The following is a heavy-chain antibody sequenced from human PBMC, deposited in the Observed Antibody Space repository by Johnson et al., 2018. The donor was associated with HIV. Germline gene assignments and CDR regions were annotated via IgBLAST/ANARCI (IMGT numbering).Heavy chain of an antibody. J-gene: IGHJ3*02. CDR2: INWNGGST. CDR1: GFTFDDYG. CDR3: AREVEITMVQGVIIGDAFDI. Sequence: VQLVESGGGVERPWGSLRLSCVASGFTFDDYGMSWVRQPPGKGLEWVSGINWNGGSTDYADSVKGRFTISRDNAKNSLYLQMNSLRAEDTALYYCAREVEITMVQGVIIGDAFDIWGQGTMVTVSS. V-gene: IGHV3-20*04. D-gene: IGHD3-10*01.